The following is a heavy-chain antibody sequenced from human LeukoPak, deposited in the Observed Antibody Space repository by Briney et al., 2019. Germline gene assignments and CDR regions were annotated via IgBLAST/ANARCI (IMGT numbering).Heavy chain of an antibody. J-gene: IGHJ3*02. CDR2: INHSGST. CDR3: AREIFPVVTPGAFDI. V-gene: IGHV4-39*07. Sequence: SETLSLTCTVSGDSISSGTYYWSWIRQPPGKGLEWIGEINHSGSTNYNPSLKSRVTISVDTSKNQFSLKLSSVTAADTAVYYCAREIFPVVTPGAFDIWGQGTMVTVSS. D-gene: IGHD4-23*01. CDR1: GDSISSGTYY.